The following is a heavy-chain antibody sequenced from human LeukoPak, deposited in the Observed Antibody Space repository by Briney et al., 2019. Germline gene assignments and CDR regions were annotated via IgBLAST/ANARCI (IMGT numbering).Heavy chain of an antibody. D-gene: IGHD3-10*01. J-gene: IGHJ4*02. CDR1: GYTFTNYA. V-gene: IGHV1-3*01. CDR3: ARDGGDYYGSGTSYYFDY. CDR2: ISAGNSNT. Sequence: ASVKVSCKASGYTFTNYAMHWVRQAPGQRLEWMGWISAGNSNTKYSQNFQGRVTITRDTSGSTAYMELSSLRSEDTAVYYCARDGGDYYGSGTSYYFDYWGQGTLVTVSS.